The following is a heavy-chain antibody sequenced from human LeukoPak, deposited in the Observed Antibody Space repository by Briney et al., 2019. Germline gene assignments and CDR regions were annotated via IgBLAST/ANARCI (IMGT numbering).Heavy chain of an antibody. CDR3: AADNVLRFLEWFPEPPY. V-gene: IGHV3-48*01. Sequence: GSLRLSCAASGFTFSSYEMNWVRQAPGKGLEWVSYISSSSSTIYYADSVKGRFTISRDNAKNSLYLQMNSLRAEDTAVYYCAADNVLRFLEWFPEPPYWGQGTLVTVSS. CDR1: GFTFSSYE. J-gene: IGHJ4*02. D-gene: IGHD3-3*01. CDR2: ISSSSSTI.